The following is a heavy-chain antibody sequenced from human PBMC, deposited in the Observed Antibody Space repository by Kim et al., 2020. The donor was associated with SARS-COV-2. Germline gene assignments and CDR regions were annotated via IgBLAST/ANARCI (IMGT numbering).Heavy chain of an antibody. V-gene: IGHV1-3*01. CDR2: VNAANDQT. D-gene: IGHD4-4*01. Sequence: ASVKVSCKASGYTFKTYPIHWLRQAPGQTLEWMGWVNAANDQTKYSQKFQGRITISRDTSANTAYMELRSLTTKDTAFYYRVRDMNPTVYDYWGQGTLVTVSS. J-gene: IGHJ4*02. CDR1: GYTFKTYP. CDR3: VRDMNPTVYDY.